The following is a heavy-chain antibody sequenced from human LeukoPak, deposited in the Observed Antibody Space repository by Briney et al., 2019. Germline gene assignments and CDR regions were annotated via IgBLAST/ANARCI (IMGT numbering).Heavy chain of an antibody. Sequence: GRSLRLPCTASGFTFGDYAMSWVRQAPGKGLEWVGFIRSKAYGGTTEYAASVKGRFTISRDDSKSIAYLQMNSLKTEDTAVYYCTRGNHYYDSSGYSYWGQGTLVTVSS. J-gene: IGHJ4*02. CDR3: TRGNHYYDSSGYSY. V-gene: IGHV3-49*04. CDR2: IRSKAYGGTT. D-gene: IGHD3-22*01. CDR1: GFTFGDYA.